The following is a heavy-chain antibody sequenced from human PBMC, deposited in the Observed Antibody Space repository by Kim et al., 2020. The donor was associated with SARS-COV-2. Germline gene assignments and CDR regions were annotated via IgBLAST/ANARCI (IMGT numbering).Heavy chain of an antibody. CDR1: GFDFSAYA. CDR2: VYRGGSPA. J-gene: IGHJ6*02. V-gene: IGHV3-23*03. CDR3: AKYETGGVDV. Sequence: GGSLRLSCVASGFDFSAYAMTWVRQAPGKGLDWVSVVYRGGSPAYYADSVQGRFTISRDNSKNTLYLLMNTLRAEATAADYCAKYETGGVDVWGQGPTVT. D-gene: IGHD3-3*01.